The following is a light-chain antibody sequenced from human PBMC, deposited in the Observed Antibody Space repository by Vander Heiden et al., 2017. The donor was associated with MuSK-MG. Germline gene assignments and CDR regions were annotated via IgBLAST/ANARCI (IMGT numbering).Light chain of an antibody. CDR1: QSISSDY. CDR3: QQYDTSPRT. J-gene: IGKJ1*01. CDR2: GAS. Sequence: EIVLTQSPGTLALSPGERASLSCMASQSISSDYLAWYQQKPGQAPRLLIYGASNRATGIPDRFTGSGSGTDFTLTISRLEPEDFAVYYCQQYDTSPRTFGQGTKVEIK. V-gene: IGKV3-20*01.